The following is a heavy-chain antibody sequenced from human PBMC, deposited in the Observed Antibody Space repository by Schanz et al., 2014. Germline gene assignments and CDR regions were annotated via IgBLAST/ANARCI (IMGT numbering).Heavy chain of an antibody. V-gene: IGHV3-53*01. D-gene: IGHD3-16*01. J-gene: IGHJ4*02. Sequence: EVQLVESGGGLIQPGGSLRLSCAVSGFTVSSNYMSWVRQAPGKGLEWVSTVYMSAASTRYADSVKGRFTISRDSARNSLYLQMSSLRAEDTAVYYCARGTPFLCDYWGQGTLVTVSS. CDR3: ARGTPFLCDY. CDR2: VYMSAAST. CDR1: GFTVSSNY.